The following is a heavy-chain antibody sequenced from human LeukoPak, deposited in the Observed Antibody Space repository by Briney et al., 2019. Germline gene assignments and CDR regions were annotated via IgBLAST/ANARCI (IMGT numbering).Heavy chain of an antibody. CDR1: GFAFNDYA. CDR2: ITWNSGSI. J-gene: IGHJ4*02. V-gene: IGHV3-9*01. Sequence: GGSLRLSCAASGFAFNDYAMHWVRQAPGKGLEWVSGITWNSGSIGYADSVKGRFTISRDNAKKFLYLQMNSLRAEDTALYYCATSTAFWSGYSGNDYWGQGTLVTVSS. CDR3: ATSTAFWSGYSGNDY. D-gene: IGHD3-3*01.